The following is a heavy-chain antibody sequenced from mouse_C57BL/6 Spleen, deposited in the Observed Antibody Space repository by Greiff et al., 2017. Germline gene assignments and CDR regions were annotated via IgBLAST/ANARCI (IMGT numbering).Heavy chain of an antibody. V-gene: IGHV14-4*01. D-gene: IGHD1-1*01. Sequence: EVQLQQSGAELVRPGASVKLSCTASGFNFKDDYMHWVKQRPEQGLEWIGWIAPENGDTAYASKFQGKATLTADTSSNTAYLPLSSLTSEDTSVYYCTTGYGSSPYYAMDYWGQGTSVTVSA. J-gene: IGHJ4*01. CDR1: GFNFKDDY. CDR3: TTGYGSSPYYAMDY. CDR2: IAPENGDT.